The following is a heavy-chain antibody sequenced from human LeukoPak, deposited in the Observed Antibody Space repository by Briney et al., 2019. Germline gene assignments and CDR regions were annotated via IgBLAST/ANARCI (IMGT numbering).Heavy chain of an antibody. J-gene: IGHJ3*02. D-gene: IGHD2-21*02. CDR3: ARPGRGGDWSDAFDI. V-gene: IGHV4-39*07. CDR2: INHSGST. CDR1: GGSITSGTYY. Sequence: SETLSLTCTVSGGSITSGTYYWSWIRQPPGKGLEWIGEINHSGSTNYNPSLKSRVTISVDTSKNQFSLKLSSVTAADTAVYYCARPGRGGDWSDAFDIWGQGTMVTVSS.